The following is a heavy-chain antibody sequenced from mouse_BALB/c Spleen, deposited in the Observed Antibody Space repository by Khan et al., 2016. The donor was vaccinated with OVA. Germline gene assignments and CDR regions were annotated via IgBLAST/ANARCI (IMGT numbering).Heavy chain of an antibody. CDR2: MFYSGTI. V-gene: IGHV3-5*02. Sequence: EVQLQESGPGLVKPSQTVSLTCTVTGISITTGNYRWSWIRQFPGNKLEWIGYMFYSGTITYNPSLTSRTTITRDTSKNQFFLEMNSLTAVDTATYYCARDYGSLYWYFDVWGAGTMVTVSS. J-gene: IGHJ1*01. D-gene: IGHD1-1*01. CDR3: ARDYGSLYWYFDV. CDR1: GISITTGNYR.